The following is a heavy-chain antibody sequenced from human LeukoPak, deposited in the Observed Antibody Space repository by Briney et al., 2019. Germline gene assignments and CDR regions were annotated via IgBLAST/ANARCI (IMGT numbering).Heavy chain of an antibody. J-gene: IGHJ4*02. D-gene: IGHD6-19*01. CDR1: GGSFSGYD. V-gene: IGHV4-34*01. Sequence: SETLSLTCAVYGGSFSGYDWSWIRQPPGKGLEWIGEINHSGSTNYNPSLKSRVTISVDTSKNQFSLKLSSVTAADTAVYYCASLTSGSSGWRTSRDYWGQGTLVTVSS. CDR3: ASLTSGSSGWRTSRDY. CDR2: INHSGST.